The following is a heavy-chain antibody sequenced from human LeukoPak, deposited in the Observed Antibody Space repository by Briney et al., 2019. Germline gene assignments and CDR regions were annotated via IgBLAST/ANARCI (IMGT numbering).Heavy chain of an antibody. D-gene: IGHD2-2*01. Sequence: GGSLRLSCAASGFTFDDYAMHWVRQAPGKGLEWVSGISWNSGSIGYADSVKGRFTISRDNAKNSLYLQMNSLRAEDTALYYCAKDGINRSSTSCYYYYYMDVWGKGTTVTVSS. V-gene: IGHV3-9*01. J-gene: IGHJ6*03. CDR1: GFTFDDYA. CDR2: ISWNSGSI. CDR3: AKDGINRSSTSCYYYYYMDV.